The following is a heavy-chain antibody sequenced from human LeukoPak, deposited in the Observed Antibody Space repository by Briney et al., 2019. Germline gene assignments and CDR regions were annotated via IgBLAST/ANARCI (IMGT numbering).Heavy chain of an antibody. D-gene: IGHD3-10*01. Sequence: SQTLSLTCTASGGSISSGSYYWSWIRQPAGKGLEWIGRIYTSGSTNYNPSLKSRVTISVDTSKNQFSLKLSSVTAVDTAVYYCTRGEGSFYYYYLDVWGKGTTVTVSS. V-gene: IGHV4-61*02. CDR1: GGSISSGSYY. J-gene: IGHJ6*03. CDR3: TRGEGSFYYYYLDV. CDR2: IYTSGST.